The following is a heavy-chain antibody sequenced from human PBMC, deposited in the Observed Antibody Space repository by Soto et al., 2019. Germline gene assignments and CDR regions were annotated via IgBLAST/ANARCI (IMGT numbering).Heavy chain of an antibody. D-gene: IGHD5-18*01. Sequence: EAQLVESGGGLVQPGGSLRLSCAASGFTFRTYWLSWVRQVPGKGLEWVANINLDGSEKNYVDSVKGRFTISRDNARNSLYLQMSSLRAEDTALYYCARDGSTSWYSYDSHGMDVWGQGTTVTVSS. CDR2: INLDGSEK. CDR3: ARDGSTSWYSYDSHGMDV. CDR1: GFTFRTYW. J-gene: IGHJ6*02. V-gene: IGHV3-7*05.